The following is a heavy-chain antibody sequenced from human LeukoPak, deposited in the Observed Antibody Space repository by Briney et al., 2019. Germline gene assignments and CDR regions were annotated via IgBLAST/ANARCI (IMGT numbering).Heavy chain of an antibody. D-gene: IGHD3-16*01. CDR3: TRDGGDSLYTAFDI. CDR2: IRRRTNSYTT. CDR1: GFTFSDYI. J-gene: IGHJ3*02. V-gene: IGHV3-72*01. Sequence: GGSLRLSCEASGFTFSDYILHWVRQAPGKGLEWVGRIRRRTNSYTTEYAASVNGRFIVSRDDSKNSLYLHMSSLKTEDTAVYYCTRDGGDSLYTAFDIWGQGTMVAVSS.